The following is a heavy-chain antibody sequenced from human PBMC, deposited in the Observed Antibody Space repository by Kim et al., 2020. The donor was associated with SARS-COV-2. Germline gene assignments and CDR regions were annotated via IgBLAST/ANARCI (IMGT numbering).Heavy chain of an antibody. Sequence: LKSRVTISVDRSKNQFSVKLSSVTAADTAVYYCARGGYCSGGSCYSGFDYWGQGTLVTVSS. V-gene: IGHV4-30-2*01. J-gene: IGHJ4*02. CDR3: ARGGYCSGGSCYSGFDY. D-gene: IGHD2-15*01.